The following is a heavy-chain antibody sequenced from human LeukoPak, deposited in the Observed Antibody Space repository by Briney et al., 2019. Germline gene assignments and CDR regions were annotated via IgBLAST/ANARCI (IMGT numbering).Heavy chain of an antibody. V-gene: IGHV4-39*07. CDR2: IYYSGST. Sequence: PSETLSLTCTVSGGSISSSSYYWGWIRQPPGTGLEWIGSIYYSGSTYYNPSLKSRVTISVDTSKNQFSLKLSSVTAADTAVYYCASVKRPGYSSGWNNWFDPWGQGTLVTVSS. D-gene: IGHD6-19*01. J-gene: IGHJ5*02. CDR1: GGSISSSSYY. CDR3: ASVKRPGYSSGWNNWFDP.